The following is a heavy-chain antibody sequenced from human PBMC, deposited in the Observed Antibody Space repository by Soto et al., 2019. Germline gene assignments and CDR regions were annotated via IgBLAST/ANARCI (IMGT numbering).Heavy chain of an antibody. J-gene: IGHJ6*02. CDR2: MNPNSGNT. D-gene: IGHD3-9*01. CDR3: ARGEFYDILTGYSPYYYYGMDV. V-gene: IGHV1-8*01. CDR1: GYTFTSYD. Sequence: ASVKVSCKASGYTFTSYDINWVRQATGQGLEWMGWMNPNSGNTGYAQKFQGRVTMTRNTSASTAYMELSSLRSEDTAVYYCARGEFYDILTGYSPYYYYGMDVWGQGTTVTVSS.